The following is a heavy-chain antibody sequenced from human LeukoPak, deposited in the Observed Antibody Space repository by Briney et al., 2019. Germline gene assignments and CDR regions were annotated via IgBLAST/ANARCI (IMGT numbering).Heavy chain of an antibody. V-gene: IGHV3-53*01. D-gene: IGHD6-6*01. Sequence: PGGSLRLSYAASGFTVSSNYRSWVRQAPGKGLEWVSVIYSGGSTYYADSVKGRFTISRDNSKNTLYLQMNSLRAEDTAVYYCAREPLEYSSSEDAFDIWGQGTMVTVSS. CDR3: AREPLEYSSSEDAFDI. CDR2: IYSGGST. J-gene: IGHJ3*02. CDR1: GFTVSSNY.